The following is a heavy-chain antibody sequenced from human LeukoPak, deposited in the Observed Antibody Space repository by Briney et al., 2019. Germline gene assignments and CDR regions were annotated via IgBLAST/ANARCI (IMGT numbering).Heavy chain of an antibody. J-gene: IGHJ4*02. Sequence: TGGSLRLSCAVSGFTFSNYAMSWVRRAPGKGLEWVSGISGSGGATYYADSVKGRFTISRDSSKNTLYLQMNSLRAEDTAVYYCAKDREAGSSGYYSDYWGQGTLVTVSS. CDR1: GFTFSNYA. CDR3: AKDREAGSSGYYSDY. CDR2: ISGSGGAT. V-gene: IGHV3-23*01. D-gene: IGHD3-22*01.